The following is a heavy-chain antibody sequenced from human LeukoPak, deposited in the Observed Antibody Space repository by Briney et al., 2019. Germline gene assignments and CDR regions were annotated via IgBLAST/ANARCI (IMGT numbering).Heavy chain of an antibody. D-gene: IGHD1-26*01. V-gene: IGHV3-30*04. CDR1: GFTFSNYA. J-gene: IGHJ6*03. CDR3: ARTAGGDSGSYLGYYYYYMDV. Sequence: PGGSLRLSCAGSGFTFSNYAMSWVRQAPGKGLEWVAVISYDGSNKYYADSVKDRFTISRDNSKNTLYLQMSSLRAEDTAVYYCARTAGGDSGSYLGYYYYYMDVWGKGTTVTVSS. CDR2: ISYDGSNK.